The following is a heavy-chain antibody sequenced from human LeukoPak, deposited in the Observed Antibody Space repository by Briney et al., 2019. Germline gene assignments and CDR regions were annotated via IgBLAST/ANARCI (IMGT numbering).Heavy chain of an antibody. CDR1: GYTFTSYG. J-gene: IGHJ4*02. Sequence: ASVKVSCKASGYTFTSYGISWVRQASGQGLEWMGWISAYNGNTNFAQKFQGRVTVTTDTSTSTAYMELRSLRSDDTAVYYCARDVNDYFDYWGQGTLVTVSS. V-gene: IGHV1-18*01. CDR2: ISAYNGNT. CDR3: ARDVNDYFDY.